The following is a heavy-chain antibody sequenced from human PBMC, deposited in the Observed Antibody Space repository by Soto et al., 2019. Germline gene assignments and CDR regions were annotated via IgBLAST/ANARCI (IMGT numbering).Heavy chain of an antibody. CDR2: SSNSGSFT. CDR3: VRSGDNYNLLDY. V-gene: IGHV3-21*05. D-gene: IGHD1-1*01. CDR1: GFTFSSYA. J-gene: IGHJ4*02. Sequence: GGSLRLSCAASGFTFSSYAMNWVRQAPGKGLEWIGYSSNSGSFTRYADSVKGRFSISRDNAKNSLYLQINSLRGDDTATYFCVRSGDNYNLLDYWGQGTPVTVSS.